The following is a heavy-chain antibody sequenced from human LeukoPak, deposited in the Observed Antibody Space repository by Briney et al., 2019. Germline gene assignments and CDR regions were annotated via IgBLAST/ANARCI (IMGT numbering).Heavy chain of an antibody. CDR1: GFTFGSYS. J-gene: IGHJ4*02. D-gene: IGHD6-19*01. Sequence: GGSLRLSCAASGFTFGSYSMNWVRQAPGKGLEWVSSISSSSSYIYYADSVKGRFTISRDNAKNSLYLQMNSLRAEDTAVYYCARRIAVGSYYFDYWGQGTLVTVSS. CDR2: ISSSSSYI. V-gene: IGHV3-21*01. CDR3: ARRIAVGSYYFDY.